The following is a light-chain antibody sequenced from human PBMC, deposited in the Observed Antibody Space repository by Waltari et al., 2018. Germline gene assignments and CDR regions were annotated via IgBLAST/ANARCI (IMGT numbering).Light chain of an antibody. CDR2: EVT. V-gene: IGLV2-14*01. CDR3: SSYSSSSTDVI. Sequence: QSALTQPASVSGSPGQSITISCTGPTSDVGGYDYVSWYQQHPGKAPKLIIYEVTNRPSGVSNRFSGSKSGNTASLTISGLQAEDEADYSCSSYSSSSTDVIFGGGTTLTVL. J-gene: IGLJ2*01. CDR1: TSDVGGYDY.